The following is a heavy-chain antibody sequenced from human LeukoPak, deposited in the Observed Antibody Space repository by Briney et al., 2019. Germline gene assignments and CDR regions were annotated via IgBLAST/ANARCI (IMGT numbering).Heavy chain of an antibody. V-gene: IGHV3-7*01. J-gene: IGHJ6*03. Sequence: GGSLRLSCAASGFTFSTSSMSWVRQAPGKGLEWVANIKQDGSEKYYVDSVKGRFTISRDNAKNSLYLQMNSLRAEDTAVYYCARITIFGVVIYYYYYMDVWGKGTTVTVSS. CDR1: GFTFSTSS. CDR3: ARITIFGVVIYYYYYMDV. CDR2: IKQDGSEK. D-gene: IGHD3-3*01.